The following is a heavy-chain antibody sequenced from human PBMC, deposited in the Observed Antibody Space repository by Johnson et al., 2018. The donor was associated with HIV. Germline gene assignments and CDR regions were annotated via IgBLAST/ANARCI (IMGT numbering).Heavy chain of an antibody. Sequence: QVQLVESGGGMVQPGGSLRLSCAASGFTFSSYGMHWVRQAPGKGLEWVAFIRYDGRTKFYADSVKGRFTISSDNSKNQLYLQMNSLRAQDTAVYYCAKSNSLVGAGYKPHDACDIWGQGTMVTVSS. CDR2: IRYDGRTK. CDR3: AKSNSLVGAGYKPHDACDI. D-gene: IGHD5-24*01. J-gene: IGHJ3*02. V-gene: IGHV3-30*02. CDR1: GFTFSSYG.